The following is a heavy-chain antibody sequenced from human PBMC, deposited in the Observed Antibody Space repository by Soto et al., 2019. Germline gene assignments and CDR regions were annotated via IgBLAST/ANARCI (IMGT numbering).Heavy chain of an antibody. CDR2: ISAYNGNT. J-gene: IGHJ4*02. D-gene: IGHD6-19*01. Sequence: GASVKVSCKASGYTFTSYGISWVRQAPGQGLEWMGWISAYNGNTNYAQKLQGRVTMTTDTSTSTAYMELRSLRSDDTAVYYCARDLRFYSSGWYFDYWGQGTLVTVSS. CDR1: GYTFTSYG. V-gene: IGHV1-18*01. CDR3: ARDLRFYSSGWYFDY.